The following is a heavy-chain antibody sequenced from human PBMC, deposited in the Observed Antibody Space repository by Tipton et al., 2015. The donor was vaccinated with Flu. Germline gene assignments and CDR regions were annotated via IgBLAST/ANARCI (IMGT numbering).Heavy chain of an antibody. V-gene: IGHV4-31*03. CDR1: GGSISRGGYS. CDR3: ARDPPWSMDAFDI. Sequence: TLSLTCSVSGGSISRGGYSWSWIRQHPGRGLEWIGPISYSGSTNYNPSLKSRVSISIDTSKNQISLKVESVTAADTAVYFCARDPPWSMDAFDIWGQGTMVTVSS. J-gene: IGHJ3*02. CDR2: ISYSGST.